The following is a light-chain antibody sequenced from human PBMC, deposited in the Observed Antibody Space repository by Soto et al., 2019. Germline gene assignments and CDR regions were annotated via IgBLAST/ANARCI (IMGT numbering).Light chain of an antibody. V-gene: IGLV2-14*01. J-gene: IGLJ3*02. CDR2: EVS. Sequence: QSALTQPASVSGSPGQSITISCTGTSSDVGGYNYVSWYQQHPGQAPKLMIFEVSNLPSGVSNRFSGSKSVNTASLTISGLQAEHEADYYCSSYTSSSTWVFGGGTKGTVL. CDR3: SSYTSSSTWV. CDR1: SSDVGGYNY.